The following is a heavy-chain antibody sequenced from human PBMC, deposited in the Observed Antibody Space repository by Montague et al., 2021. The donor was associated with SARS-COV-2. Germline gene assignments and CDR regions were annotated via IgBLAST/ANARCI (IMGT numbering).Heavy chain of an antibody. V-gene: IGHV4-31*03. D-gene: IGHD3-22*01. Sequence: PSLTCTVSDGSISSGGYYWSWIRQHPGKGLEWIGYIYYSGSTYYNPSLKSRVTISVDTSKNQFSLKLSSVTAADTAVYYCARAATITMIVVVIDAFDTWGQGTMVTVSS. CDR2: IYYSGST. CDR1: DGSISSGGYY. J-gene: IGHJ3*02. CDR3: ARAATITMIVVVIDAFDT.